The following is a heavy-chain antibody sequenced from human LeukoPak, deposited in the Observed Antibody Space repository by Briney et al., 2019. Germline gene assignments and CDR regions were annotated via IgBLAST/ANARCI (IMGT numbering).Heavy chain of an antibody. CDR3: ARVRDYGDYVDY. CDR1: VGSISSGCYY. Sequence: PSESLSLTCTVSVGSISSGCYYWSWIRQHPGKGLEWIGYIYYSGSTYSNPSLKSRVTISVDTSKNQFSLKLSSVTAADTAVYYCARVRDYGDYVDYWGQGTLVTVSS. D-gene: IGHD4-17*01. CDR2: IYYSGST. V-gene: IGHV4-31*03. J-gene: IGHJ4*02.